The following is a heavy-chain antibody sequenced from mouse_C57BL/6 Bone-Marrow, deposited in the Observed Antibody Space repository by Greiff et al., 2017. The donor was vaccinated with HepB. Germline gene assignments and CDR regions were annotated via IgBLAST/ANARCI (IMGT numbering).Heavy chain of an antibody. Sequence: QVQLQQPGAELVMPGASVKLSCKASGYTFTSYWMHWVKQRPGQGLEWIGEIDPSDSYTNYNQKFKGKSTLTVDKSSSTAYMQLSSLTSEDSAVYYCARSYGSPETFAYWGQGTLVTVSA. J-gene: IGHJ3*01. CDR3: ARSYGSPETFAY. V-gene: IGHV1-69*01. CDR2: IDPSDSYT. CDR1: GYTFTSYW. D-gene: IGHD1-1*01.